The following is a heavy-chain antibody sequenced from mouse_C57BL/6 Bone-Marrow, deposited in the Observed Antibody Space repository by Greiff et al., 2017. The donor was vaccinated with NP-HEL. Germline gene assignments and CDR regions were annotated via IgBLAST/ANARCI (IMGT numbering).Heavy chain of an antibody. CDR1: GYAFTNYL. CDR3: ARSITTVVSYFDV. Sequence: QVQLQQSGAELVRPGTSVKVSCKASGYAFTNYLIEWVKQRPGQGLEWIGVINPGSGGTNYNEKFKGKATLTADKSSSTAYMQLSSLTSEDSAVYFCARSITTVVSYFDVWGTVTTVTVSS. V-gene: IGHV1-54*01. CDR2: INPGSGGT. J-gene: IGHJ1*03. D-gene: IGHD1-1*01.